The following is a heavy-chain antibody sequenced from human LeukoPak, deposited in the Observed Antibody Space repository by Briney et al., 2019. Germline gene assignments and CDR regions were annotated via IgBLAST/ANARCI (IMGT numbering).Heavy chain of an antibody. CDR1: GFPFSSYG. D-gene: IGHD3-10*01. J-gene: IGHJ4*02. V-gene: IGHV3-30*03. Sequence: GGSLRLSCAASGFPFSSYGMHWVRQAPGKGPEWVAVLSYDGSNEYYADSVKGRFTISRDNSKNTLYLQMNSLRVEDTAVYYCAGSWFYRDYFEYWGQGTLVTVSS. CDR3: AGSWFYRDYFEY. CDR2: LSYDGSNE.